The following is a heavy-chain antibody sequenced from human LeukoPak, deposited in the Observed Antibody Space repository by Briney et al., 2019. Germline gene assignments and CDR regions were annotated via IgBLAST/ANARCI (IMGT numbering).Heavy chain of an antibody. Sequence: GGSLRLSCAASGFTFRRYAMSWVRQAPGKGLEWVSGISGSDESTKYADSVRGRFSISRDESEDTLYLQMSSLTGEDTAVYYCATVPWFGEYMGSWGQGTLVTVSS. CDR1: GFTFRRYA. V-gene: IGHV3-23*01. CDR2: ISGSDEST. D-gene: IGHD3-10*01. CDR3: ATVPWFGEYMGS. J-gene: IGHJ5*02.